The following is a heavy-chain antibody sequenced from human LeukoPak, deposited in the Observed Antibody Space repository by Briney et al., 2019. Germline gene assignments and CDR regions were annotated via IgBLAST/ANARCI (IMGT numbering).Heavy chain of an antibody. CDR2: ITTSGRTI. CDR1: GFTFSSYE. CDR3: ARDEDYGTYSFDY. J-gene: IGHJ4*02. V-gene: IGHV3-48*03. Sequence: PGGSLRLSCAASGFTFSSYEMNWVRQAPGKGLEWVSYITTSGRTIYYADSVKGRFTISRDNAKNSLYLQMNSLRAEDTAVYYCARDEDYGTYSFDYWGQGTLVTVSS. D-gene: IGHD4-17*01.